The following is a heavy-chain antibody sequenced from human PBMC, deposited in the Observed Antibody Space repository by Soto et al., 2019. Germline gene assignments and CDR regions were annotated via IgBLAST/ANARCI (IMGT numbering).Heavy chain of an antibody. J-gene: IGHJ4*02. D-gene: IGHD3-9*01. CDR2: ISAYNGNT. V-gene: IGHV1-18*01. Sequence: QVHLVQSGGEVKKPGASVKVSCKASGYTFINYAINWVRQAPGQGLEWMGWISAYNGNTNYAQKFQGRVTMTTDTXTXXAYMELRSLRSDDTAVYYCARIRDLRYFDWLYFDYWAQGTLVTVSS. CDR3: ARIRDLRYFDWLYFDY. CDR1: GYTFINYA.